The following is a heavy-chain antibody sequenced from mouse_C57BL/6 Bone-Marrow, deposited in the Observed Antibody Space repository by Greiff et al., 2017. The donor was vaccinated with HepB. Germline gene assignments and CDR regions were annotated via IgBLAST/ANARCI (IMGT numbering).Heavy chain of an antibody. V-gene: IGHV5-4*01. Sequence: EVQGVESGGGLVKPGGSLKLSCAASGFTFSSYAMSWVRQTPEKRLEWVATISDGGSYTYYPDNVKGRFTISSDNAKNNLYLQMSHLKSEDTAMYYCASKFPYYYGSSSAWFAYWGQGTLVTVSA. CDR1: GFTFSSYA. D-gene: IGHD1-1*01. J-gene: IGHJ3*01. CDR2: ISDGGSYT. CDR3: ASKFPYYYGSSSAWFAY.